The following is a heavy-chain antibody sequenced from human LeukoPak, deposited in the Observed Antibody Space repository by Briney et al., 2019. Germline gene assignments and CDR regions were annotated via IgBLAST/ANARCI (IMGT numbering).Heavy chain of an antibody. CDR3: VKSNGGLVAMVRGVISLELDY. D-gene: IGHD3-10*01. Sequence: PGRSLRLSCAASGFTFSSYGMHWVRQAPGRGLEWVAFISYDGGNKYYADSVKGRFTISRDNSKNTLYLQMNSLRAEDTAVYYCVKSNGGLVAMVRGVISLELDYWGQGTLVTVSS. V-gene: IGHV3-30*18. CDR2: ISYDGGNK. J-gene: IGHJ4*02. CDR1: GFTFSSYG.